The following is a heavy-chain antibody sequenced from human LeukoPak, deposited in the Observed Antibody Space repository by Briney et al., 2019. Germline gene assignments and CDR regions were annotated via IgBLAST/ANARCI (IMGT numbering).Heavy chain of an antibody. CDR2: IYSGGST. J-gene: IGHJ4*02. CDR1: GFTVSSNY. CDR3: AKELEVTMIVVVITPLDY. V-gene: IGHV3-53*01. Sequence: GGSLRLSCAASGFTVSSNYMSWVRQAPGKGLEWVSVIYSGGSTYYADSVKGRFTISRDNSKNTLYLQMNSLRVEDTAVYYCAKELEVTMIVVVITPLDYWGQGTWSPSPQ. D-gene: IGHD3-22*01.